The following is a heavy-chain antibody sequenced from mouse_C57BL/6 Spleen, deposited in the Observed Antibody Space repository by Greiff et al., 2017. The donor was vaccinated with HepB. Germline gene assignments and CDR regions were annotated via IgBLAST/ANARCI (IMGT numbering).Heavy chain of an antibody. J-gene: IGHJ2*01. V-gene: IGHV14-3*02. CDR2: TDPANGNT. CDR1: GYNIKDIY. D-gene: IGHD5-2*01. Sequence: EVMLVESGAELVKPAASLKLSCTASGYNIKDIYIHWVKQRPEKGLERIRRTDPANGNTKYDPKFQGKATITADTSSNTAYLQLISLTSEDTAVYYCRISTINAWGQGTTLTVSS. CDR3: RISTINA.